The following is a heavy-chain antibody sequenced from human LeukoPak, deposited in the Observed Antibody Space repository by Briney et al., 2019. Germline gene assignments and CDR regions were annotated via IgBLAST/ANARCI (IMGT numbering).Heavy chain of an antibody. CDR1: GFTFSNYA. CDR2: ISGSTGST. CDR3: ARGDSSGYPYYFDY. J-gene: IGHJ4*02. V-gene: IGHV3-23*01. Sequence: QPGGSLRLSCAASGFTFSNYAMNWVRQAPGKGLEWASLISGSTGSTYYADSVKGRFSLSRDNTKNTVYLQKSSVRVEDTAVYYCARGDSSGYPYYFDYWGQGTLVTVSS. D-gene: IGHD3-22*01.